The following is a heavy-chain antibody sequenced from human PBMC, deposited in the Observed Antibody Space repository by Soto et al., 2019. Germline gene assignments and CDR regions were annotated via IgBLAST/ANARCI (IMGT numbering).Heavy chain of an antibody. V-gene: IGHV1-3*01. J-gene: IGHJ4*02. CDR2: INAGNGNT. CDR1: GYTFTSYA. CDR3: ARVYCSGGSCYSIDY. D-gene: IGHD2-15*01. Sequence: ASVKVSCKASGYTFTSYAMHWVRQAPGQRLEWMGWINAGNGNTKYSQKFQGRVTITRDTSASTAYMELSSLRSEDTAVYYCARVYCSGGSCYSIDYWGQGTLVTVSS.